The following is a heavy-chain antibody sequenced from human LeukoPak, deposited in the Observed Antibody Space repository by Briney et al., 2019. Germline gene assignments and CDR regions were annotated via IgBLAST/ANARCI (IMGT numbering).Heavy chain of an antibody. CDR3: AKGLGIYSGPTY. CDR2: ISWSSGSI. V-gene: IGHV3-9*01. J-gene: IGHJ4*02. D-gene: IGHD5-12*01. Sequence: GGSLRLSCAASGFTFDDYAMHWVRQAPGKGLEWVSGISWSSGSIGYADSVKGRFTISRDNAKNSLYLQMNSLRAEDTALYYCAKGLGIYSGPTYWGQGTLVTVSS. CDR1: GFTFDDYA.